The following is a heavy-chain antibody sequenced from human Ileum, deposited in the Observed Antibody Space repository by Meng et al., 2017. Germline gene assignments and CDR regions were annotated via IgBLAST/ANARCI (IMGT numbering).Heavy chain of an antibody. J-gene: IGHJ5*02. CDR3: ARGIPGYCSGGRCYCWFDH. CDR1: GGSFSGYY. D-gene: IGHD2-15*01. CDR2: INHSGST. V-gene: IGHV4-34*01. Sequence: GSLRLSCAVYGGSFSGYYWSWIRQPPGKGLEWIGEINHSGSTNYNPSLKSRVTISVDTYKNQFSLKLSSVTAADTAVYYCARGIPGYCSGGRCYCWFDHWGQGTLVTVSS.